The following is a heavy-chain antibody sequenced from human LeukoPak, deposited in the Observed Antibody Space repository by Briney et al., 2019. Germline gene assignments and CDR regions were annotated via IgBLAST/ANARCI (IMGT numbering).Heavy chain of an antibody. CDR1: GYTFTSSD. V-gene: IGHV1-8*01. D-gene: IGHD3-22*01. CDR3: AENYYDSSGYYN. CDR2: MNPDSGNT. J-gene: IGHJ4*02. Sequence: ASVKVSCKASGYTFTSSDINWVRQATGQGLEWMGWMNPDSGNTGYAQKFQGRVTITADKSTSTAYMELSSLRSEDTAVYYCAENYYDSSGYYNWGQGTLVTVSS.